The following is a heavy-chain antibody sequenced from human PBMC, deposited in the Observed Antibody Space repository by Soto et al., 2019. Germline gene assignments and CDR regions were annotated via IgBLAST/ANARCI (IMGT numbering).Heavy chain of an antibody. V-gene: IGHV3-23*01. D-gene: IGHD6-19*01. CDR2: ISGSSDTST. CDR1: GFTFSSYA. J-gene: IGHJ5*02. CDR3: AKDTSGWYSNWFDP. Sequence: GGSLILSCAASGFTFSSYAMSWVRQPPGKGLEWVSTISGSSDTSTYYADSVKGRFTISRDNSKNTLYLQMNSLRVEDTAVYYCAKDTSGWYSNWFDPWGQGT.